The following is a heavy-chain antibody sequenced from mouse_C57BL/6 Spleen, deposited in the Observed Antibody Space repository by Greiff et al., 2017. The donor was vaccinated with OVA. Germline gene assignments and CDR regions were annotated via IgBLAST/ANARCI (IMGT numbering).Heavy chain of an antibody. CDR1: GFSLTSYG. D-gene: IGHD4-1*01. CDR3: ARTLTGTGRAMDY. V-gene: IGHV2-2*01. CDR2: IWSGGST. Sequence: VTLVESGPGLVQPSQCLSITCTVSGFSLTSYGVHWVRPSPGKGLEWLGEIWSGGSTDNTAAFISRLSSSTNNTKSQVFFKMNSLQSDGTALYYGARTLTGTGRAMDYWGQGTSVTVSS. J-gene: IGHJ4*01.